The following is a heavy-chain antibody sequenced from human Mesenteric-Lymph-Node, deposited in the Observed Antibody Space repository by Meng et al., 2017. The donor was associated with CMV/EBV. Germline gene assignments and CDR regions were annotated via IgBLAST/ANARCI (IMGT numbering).Heavy chain of an antibody. CDR2: INYRGST. CDR1: GASFTSYY. CDR3: ARVGSDGYCNGGACHFDF. D-gene: IGHD2-8*02. J-gene: IGHJ4*02. V-gene: IGHV4-59*01. Sequence: SETLSLTCTVSGASFTSYYWTWIRQPPGKGLEWIGYINYRGSTNCNTSLKSRVSISEDTSKNQFSLKLSAVTAADTAVYYCARVGSDGYCNGGACHFDFWGQGTLVTVSS.